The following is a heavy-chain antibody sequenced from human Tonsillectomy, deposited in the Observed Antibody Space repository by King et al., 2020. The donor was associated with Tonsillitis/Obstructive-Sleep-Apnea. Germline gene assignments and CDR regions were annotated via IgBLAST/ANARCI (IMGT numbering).Heavy chain of an antibody. D-gene: IGHD6-6*01. CDR2: IYPGDSDA. J-gene: IGHJ6*02. V-gene: IGHV5-51*03. Sequence: VQLVESGAEVKKPGESLKISCKGSGYTFPNYWIAWVRQMPGKGLEWMGIIYPGDSDARYGQSFQGQVNISVDKSISTAYLQWTSLKASDTAIYYCGVGPSRKYYYNLDVWGQGTTVIVSS. CDR1: GYTFPNYW. CDR3: GVGPSRKYYYNLDV.